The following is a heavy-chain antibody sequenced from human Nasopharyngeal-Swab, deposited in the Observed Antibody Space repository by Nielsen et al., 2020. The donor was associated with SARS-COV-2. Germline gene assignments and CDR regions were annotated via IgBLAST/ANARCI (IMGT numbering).Heavy chain of an antibody. CDR2: IRGNGEAT. D-gene: IGHD2-15*01. V-gene: IGHV3-23*01. CDR3: ARDSAGYCSAGSCYWRPFDI. J-gene: IGHJ3*02. CDR1: GFTFASYS. Sequence: GESLKISCAASGFTFASYSMTWVRQAPGKGLEWVSIIRGNGEATDSADSVKGRFAISRDNSKKLVYLPMDNLRAEDTAVHYCARDSAGYCSAGSCYWRPFDIWGQGTMVTVSS.